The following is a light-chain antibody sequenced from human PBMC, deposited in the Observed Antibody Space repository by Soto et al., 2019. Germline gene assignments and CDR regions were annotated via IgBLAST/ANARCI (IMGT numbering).Light chain of an antibody. CDR3: QQYNKWPLT. CDR1: QSVSSA. V-gene: IGKV3-15*01. J-gene: IGKJ2*01. Sequence: EIVMTQSPATLSVSPGERATLSCRASQSVSSALAWYQHNPGRAPRLLIYGASTRATGIPARFSGRGSGTEFTLTFSSLQSEDFAVYYCQQYNKWPLTFGQGTKLEIK. CDR2: GAS.